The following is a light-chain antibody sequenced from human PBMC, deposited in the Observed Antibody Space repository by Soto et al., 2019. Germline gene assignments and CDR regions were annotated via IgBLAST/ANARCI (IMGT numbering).Light chain of an antibody. CDR2: SNN. Sequence: QPVLTQPPSASGTPGQRVTISCYGSISNIGSNPVSWYQQLPGTAPKLLMYSNNQRPSGVPDRFSGSKSGISASLAISGLQSEDEADYHCAAWDDSLNGVVFGGGTQLTVL. CDR1: ISNIGSNP. J-gene: IGLJ2*01. V-gene: IGLV1-44*01. CDR3: AAWDDSLNGVV.